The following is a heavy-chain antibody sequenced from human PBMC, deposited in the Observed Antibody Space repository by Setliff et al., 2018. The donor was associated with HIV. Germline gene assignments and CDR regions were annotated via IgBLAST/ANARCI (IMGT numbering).Heavy chain of an antibody. J-gene: IGHJ4*02. CDR2: INAYNGNT. D-gene: IGHD2-15*01. CDR3: ARGYASGSGSYYYDY. V-gene: IGHV1-18*01. Sequence: ASVKVSCKASGYTFASYGISWVRQAPGQGLEWMGWINAYNGNTHYAQKLQGRVTLTTDTSTNTAYIELRDLRSDDTAVYFCARGYASGSGSYYYDYWGQGALVTVSA. CDR1: GYTFASYG.